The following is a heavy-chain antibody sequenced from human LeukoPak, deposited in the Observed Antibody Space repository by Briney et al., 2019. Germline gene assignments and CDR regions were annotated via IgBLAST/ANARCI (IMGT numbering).Heavy chain of an antibody. J-gene: IGHJ4*02. CDR1: GFTFGDYA. V-gene: IGHV3-23*01. Sequence: GGSLRLSCTASGFTFGDYAMSWFRQAPGKGLEWVSAISGSGGSTYYADSVKGRFTISRDNSKNTLYLQMNSLRAEDTAVYYCAKGIRRTLRYFDWLLYPLFDYWGQGTLVTVSS. CDR2: ISGSGGST. D-gene: IGHD3-9*01. CDR3: AKGIRRTLRYFDWLLYPLFDY.